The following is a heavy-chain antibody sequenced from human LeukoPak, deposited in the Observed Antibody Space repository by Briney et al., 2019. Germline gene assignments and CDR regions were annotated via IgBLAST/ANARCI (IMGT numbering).Heavy chain of an antibody. CDR2: IHYTGST. J-gene: IGHJ5*02. CDR1: SITTNGYY. D-gene: IGHD3-10*01. Sequence: SETLSLTCTVDSITTNGYYWGWIRQPPGKGLEWIGSIHYTGSTYYNPSLESRVTVSVDTAKNQFSLKLSSVTAADTAVYYCARLGWLYGSGSMNWFDPWGQGTLVTVST. CDR3: ARLGWLYGSGSMNWFDP. V-gene: IGHV4-39*01.